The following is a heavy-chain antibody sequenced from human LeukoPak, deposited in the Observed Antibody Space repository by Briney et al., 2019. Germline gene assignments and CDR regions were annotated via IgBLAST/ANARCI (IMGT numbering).Heavy chain of an antibody. CDR1: GLTVSNQF. D-gene: IGHD3-22*01. Sequence: GGSLKLSCAASGLTVSNQFMDWVRQAPGKGLEWVSTIYSGGATYYSDSVRGRFTISRDSSQNTVYLQMNSLRAEDTAVYYCAREGVNYYDSSGYYAVSWGQGTLVTVSS. V-gene: IGHV3-66*01. J-gene: IGHJ5*02. CDR2: IYSGGAT. CDR3: AREGVNYYDSSGYYAVS.